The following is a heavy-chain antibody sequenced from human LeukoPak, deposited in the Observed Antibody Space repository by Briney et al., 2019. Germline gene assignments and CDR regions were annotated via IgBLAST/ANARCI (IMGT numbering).Heavy chain of an antibody. Sequence: GASVKVSCKASGYTFTGYYMHWVRQAPGQGLEWMGWINPNSGGTNYAQKFQGRATMTRDTSISTAYMELSRLRSDDTAVYYCARTSDLWGETDYWGQGTLVTVSS. CDR1: GYTFTGYY. J-gene: IGHJ4*02. V-gene: IGHV1-2*02. CDR3: ARTSDLWGETDY. CDR2: INPNSGGT. D-gene: IGHD3-16*01.